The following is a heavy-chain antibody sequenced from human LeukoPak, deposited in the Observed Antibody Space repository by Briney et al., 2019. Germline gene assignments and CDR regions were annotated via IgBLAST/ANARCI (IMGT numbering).Heavy chain of an antibody. CDR1: GYTFTSYY. CDR3: ASDGGTTSLQYYFDY. V-gene: IGHV1-46*01. CDR2: INPSGGST. D-gene: IGHD1-7*01. Sequence: ASVKVSCKASGYTFTSYYMHWVRQAPGQGLEWMGIINPSGGSTSYAQKFQGRVTMTRDTSTSTAYMELSSLRSEDTAVYYCASDGGTTSLQYYFDYWGQGTLVTVSS. J-gene: IGHJ4*02.